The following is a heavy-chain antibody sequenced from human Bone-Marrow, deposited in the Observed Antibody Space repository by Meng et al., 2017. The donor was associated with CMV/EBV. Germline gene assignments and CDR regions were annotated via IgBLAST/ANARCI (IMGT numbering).Heavy chain of an antibody. D-gene: IGHD1-26*01. CDR2: ISYVGSNK. CDR3: ARDQVGATDY. J-gene: IGHJ4*02. CDR1: GFTFSSYA. Sequence: GESLKISCAASGFTFSSYAMHWGRQAPGKGLEGVAVISYVGSNKYYSDSVKGRFTISKDNSKNTLYLQMNSLRSDDTAVYYCARDQVGATDYWGQGTLVTVSS. V-gene: IGHV3-30*04.